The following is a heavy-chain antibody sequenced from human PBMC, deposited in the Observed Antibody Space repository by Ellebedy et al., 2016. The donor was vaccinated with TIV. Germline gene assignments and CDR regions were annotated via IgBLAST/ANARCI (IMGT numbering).Heavy chain of an antibody. V-gene: IGHV3-21*01. CDR3: ARYGGNL. D-gene: IGHD4-23*01. CDR2: ISSSSSYI. Sequence: GESLKISXAASGLPFNSYAMNWVRQAPGKGLEWVSSISSSSSYIYYADSVKGRFTISRDNAKNSLYLQMNSLRAEDTAVYYCARYGGNLWGQGTTVTVSS. CDR1: GLPFNSYA. J-gene: IGHJ6*02.